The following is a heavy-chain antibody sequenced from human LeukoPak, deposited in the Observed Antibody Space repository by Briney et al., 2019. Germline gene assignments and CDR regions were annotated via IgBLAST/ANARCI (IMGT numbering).Heavy chain of an antibody. J-gene: IGHJ5*02. V-gene: IGHV3-7*01. Sequence: GGSLRLSCAASGFTFSSHWMSWVRQAPGKGLEWVANIKQDGSEKYYVDSVKGRFTISRDNAKNSLYLQMNSLRAEDTAVYYCAKDPLEESWGQGTLVTVSS. CDR1: GFTFSSHW. CDR3: AKDPLEES. CDR2: IKQDGSEK. D-gene: IGHD3-16*01.